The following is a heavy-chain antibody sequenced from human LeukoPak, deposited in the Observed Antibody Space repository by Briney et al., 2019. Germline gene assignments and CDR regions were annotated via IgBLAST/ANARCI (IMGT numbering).Heavy chain of an antibody. CDR1: GYTFTGYY. D-gene: IGHD4-17*01. V-gene: IGHV1-2*02. CDR2: INPNSGGT. J-gene: IGHJ4*02. Sequence: ASVKVSCKASGYTFTGYYMHWVRQAPGQGLEWMGWINPNSGGTNYALKFQGRVTMTRDTSISTAYMELSRLKSDDTAVYYCASIANGYGDLDYWGQGTLVTVSS. CDR3: ASIANGYGDLDY.